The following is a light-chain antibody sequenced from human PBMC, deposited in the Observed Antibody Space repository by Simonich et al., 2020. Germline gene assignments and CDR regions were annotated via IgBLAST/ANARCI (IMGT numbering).Light chain of an antibody. CDR3: MQSIQLPHT. CDR2: EVS. Sequence: DIVMTQTTLSLSVTPGQPASISFKSSKTLLHSDGKTNFYWYLTKPGKSQQLLIYEVSNRFSGVPDRFSGSGSGTDFTLKISRVEAEDVGVYYCMQSIQLPHTFGQGTKLEIK. V-gene: IGKV2D-29*02. J-gene: IGKJ2*01. CDR1: KTLLHSDGKTN.